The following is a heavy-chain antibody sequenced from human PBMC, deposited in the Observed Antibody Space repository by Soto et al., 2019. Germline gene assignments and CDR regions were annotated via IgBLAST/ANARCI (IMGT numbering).Heavy chain of an antibody. CDR1: GASINSGGYY. CDR2: IYFSGST. J-gene: IGHJ4*02. D-gene: IGHD3-16*02. CDR3: ASGNAWEVILAY. V-gene: IGHV4-31*03. Sequence: SETLSLTCTVSGASINSGGYYWSWIRQLPGKGLEWIGYIYFSGSTYYNPSLESRVSMSLDTSQNQFSLKLTSVTAADTAVYYGASGNAWEVILAYWGQGNLV.